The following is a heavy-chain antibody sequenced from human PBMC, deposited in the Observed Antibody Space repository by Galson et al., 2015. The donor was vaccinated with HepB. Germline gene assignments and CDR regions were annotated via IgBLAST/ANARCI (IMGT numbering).Heavy chain of an antibody. CDR1: GLMFSGSA. J-gene: IGHJ5*02. Sequence: SLGLAGVESGLMFSGSAIHWVRQASGEGLEWIGRIRSERNSHATSYGQSGQGRFTMIRDDSENTAYLQMNSLKTDDTAVYYCTRRSLGMSTVWLDLWGQGTLVTFSS. D-gene: IGHD1-1*01. V-gene: IGHV3-73*01. CDR2: IRSERNSHAT. CDR3: TRRSLGMSTVWLDL.